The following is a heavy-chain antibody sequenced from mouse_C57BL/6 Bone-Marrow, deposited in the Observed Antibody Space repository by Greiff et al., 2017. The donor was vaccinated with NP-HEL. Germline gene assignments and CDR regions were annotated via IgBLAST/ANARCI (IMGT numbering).Heavy chain of an antibody. CDR3: ARNYDYPLDY. CDR1: GFSLTSYG. Sequence: QVQLQQSGPGLVQPSQSLSITCTVSGFSLTSYGVHWVRQSPGKGLEWLGVIWSGGSTAYNAAFISRLSISKDNSKSQVFFKMNSLQADDTAIYYCARNYDYPLDYWGKGTSVTVSS. D-gene: IGHD2-3*01. V-gene: IGHV2-2*01. CDR2: IWSGGST. J-gene: IGHJ4*01.